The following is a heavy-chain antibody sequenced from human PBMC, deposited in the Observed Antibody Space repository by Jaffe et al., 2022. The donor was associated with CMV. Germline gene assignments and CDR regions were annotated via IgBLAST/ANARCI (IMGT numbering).Heavy chain of an antibody. Sequence: EVQLVQSGAEVKKPGESLRISCKGSGYSFTSYWISWVRQMPGKGLEWMGRIDPSDSYTNYSPSFQGHVTISADKSISTAYLQWSSLKASDTAMYYCARHPYSGYCSGGSCALGGGWFDPWGQGTLVTVSS. CDR1: GYSFTSYW. V-gene: IGHV5-10-1*03. CDR3: ARHPYSGYCSGGSCALGGGWFDP. CDR2: IDPSDSYT. D-gene: IGHD2-15*01. J-gene: IGHJ5*02.